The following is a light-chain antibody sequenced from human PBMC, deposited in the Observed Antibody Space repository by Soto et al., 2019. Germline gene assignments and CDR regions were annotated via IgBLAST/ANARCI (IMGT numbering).Light chain of an antibody. CDR3: QEYDRFSHR. J-gene: IGKJ1*01. CDR1: QSISSL. Sequence: DNHVAQSPSTLSASVGYRLTITCRASQSISSLLAWYQQKPGTAPKLLIHDVSSLQGGVPSRYRGSGSGTEFTLTIISLQHDDFATYYCQEYDRFSHRFCQGTKVDIK. V-gene: IGKV1-5*01. CDR2: DVS.